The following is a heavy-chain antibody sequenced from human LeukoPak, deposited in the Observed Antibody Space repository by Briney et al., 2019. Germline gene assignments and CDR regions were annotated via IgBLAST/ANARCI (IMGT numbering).Heavy chain of an antibody. CDR3: ARDGVPLTNLVARPFHP. Sequence: SKTLPLTCTVPGGPMRNSYWTWIGHPAGKGLDGVGRIFTTGSTNYNPSLKSRVTMSIDTSKNQFSLKMTSVTAADTAVYYCARDGVPLTNLVARPFHPWGQGTLVTVSS. V-gene: IGHV4-4*07. CDR1: GGPMRNSY. D-gene: IGHD1-14*01. CDR2: IFTTGST. J-gene: IGHJ1*01.